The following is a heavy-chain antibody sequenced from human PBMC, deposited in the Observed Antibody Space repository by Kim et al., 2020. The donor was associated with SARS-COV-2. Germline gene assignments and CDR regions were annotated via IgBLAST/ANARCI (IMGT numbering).Heavy chain of an antibody. Sequence: GGSLRLSCAASGFTFSSYGMHWVRQAPGKGLEWVAVISYDGSNKYYADSVKGRFTISRDNSKNTLYLQMNSLRAEDTAVYYCISPSIRGVINRDFDPWGQGTLVTVSS. CDR3: ISPSIRGVINRDFDP. CDR1: GFTFSSYG. V-gene: IGHV3-30*03. J-gene: IGHJ5*02. D-gene: IGHD3-10*01. CDR2: ISYDGSNK.